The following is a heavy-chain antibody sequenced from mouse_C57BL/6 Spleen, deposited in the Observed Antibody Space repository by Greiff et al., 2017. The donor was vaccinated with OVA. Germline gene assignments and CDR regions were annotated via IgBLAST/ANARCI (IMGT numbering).Heavy chain of an antibody. CDR3: ARNPITTVVAPYYFDY. CDR2: IWSGGST. V-gene: IGHV2-2*01. D-gene: IGHD1-1*01. CDR1: GFSLTSYG. J-gene: IGHJ2*01. Sequence: QVQLQQSGPGLVQPSQSLSITCTVSGFSLTSYGVHWVRQSPGKGLEWLGVIWSGGSTDYNAAFISRLSISKDNSKSQVFFKMNSLKADDTAIYYCARNPITTVVAPYYFDYWGQGTTLTVSS.